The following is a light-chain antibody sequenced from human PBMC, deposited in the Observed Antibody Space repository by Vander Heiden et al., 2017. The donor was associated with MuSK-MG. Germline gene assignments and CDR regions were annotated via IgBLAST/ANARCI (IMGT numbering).Light chain of an antibody. CDR1: SSDVGGYNY. Sequence: QSALTQPASVSGSPGQSITISCTGTSSDVGGYNYVSWYQQHPAKAPNLMIYDVSNRPSGVSNRFSGSKSGNTASLTISGLQAEDEADYYCSSYTSSSHVVFGGGTKLTVL. V-gene: IGLV2-14*01. CDR3: SSYTSSSHVV. CDR2: DVS. J-gene: IGLJ2*01.